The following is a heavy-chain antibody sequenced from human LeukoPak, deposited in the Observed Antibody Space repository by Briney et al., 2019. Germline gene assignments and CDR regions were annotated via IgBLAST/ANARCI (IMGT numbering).Heavy chain of an antibody. D-gene: IGHD2-2*01. CDR3: ASHHGGYCSSTSCYNTNDAFDI. CDR1: GYSFTSYW. V-gene: IGHV5-51*01. Sequence: GESLKISCKGCGYSFTSYWIGWVRQMPGKGLEWMGIIYPGDSDTRYSPSFQGQVTISADKSISTAYLQWSSLKASDTAMYYCASHHGGYCSSTSCYNTNDAFDIWGQGTMLTVSS. J-gene: IGHJ3*02. CDR2: IYPGDSDT.